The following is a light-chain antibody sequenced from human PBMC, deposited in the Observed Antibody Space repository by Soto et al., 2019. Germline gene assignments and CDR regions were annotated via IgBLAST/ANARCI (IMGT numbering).Light chain of an antibody. Sequence: DIQMTQSPSSLSASVGYRFTITCRASQAIRNDLAWYQQKPGRAPKRLIYGSSSLQSGVPSRFSGRGSGTEFTLTISSLQPEDFATYYCLQHNVFPRTFGQGTTVDIK. J-gene: IGKJ1*01. V-gene: IGKV1-17*01. CDR1: QAIRND. CDR3: LQHNVFPRT. CDR2: GSS.